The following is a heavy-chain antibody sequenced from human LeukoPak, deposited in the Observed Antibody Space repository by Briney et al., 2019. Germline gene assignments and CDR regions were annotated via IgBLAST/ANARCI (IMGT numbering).Heavy chain of an antibody. V-gene: IGHV5-51*01. CDR3: ARLEVAAVDY. Sequence: GESLMISCKCSGYSFTSYWIGWVRQMPGKGLEWMGIIYPGESDTRYSPSCQGQDTISADKSISTAYLQWSSLKASDTAMYYCARLEVAAVDYWGQGTLVTVSS. J-gene: IGHJ4*02. CDR2: IYPGESDT. D-gene: IGHD2-2*01. CDR1: GYSFTSYW.